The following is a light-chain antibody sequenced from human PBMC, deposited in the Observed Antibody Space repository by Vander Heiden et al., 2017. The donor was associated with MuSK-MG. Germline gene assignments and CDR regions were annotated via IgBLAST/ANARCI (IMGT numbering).Light chain of an antibody. CDR3: QQSDRTPQT. V-gene: IGKV1-39*01. J-gene: IGKJ4*01. CDR1: QSISSY. Sequence: DIQMTQSPSSLSASIGDRVTITCRASQSISSYLNWYQQKPGKAPKLLIYAASSLQSGVPSRFSGSGSGTDFTLTISMLQPEDFATYYCQQSDRTPQTFGGGTKVEIK. CDR2: AAS.